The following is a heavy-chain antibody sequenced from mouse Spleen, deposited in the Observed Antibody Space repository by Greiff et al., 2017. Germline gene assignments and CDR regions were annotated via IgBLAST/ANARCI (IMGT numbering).Heavy chain of an antibody. Sequence: QVQLQQSGAELVRPGASVTLSCKASGYTFTDYEMHWVKQTPVHGLEWIGAIDPDTGGTAYNQKFKGKAILTADKSSSTAYMELRSLTSEDSAVYYCTRWGLSYPHFDYWGQGTTLTVSS. CDR1: GYTFTDYE. CDR2: IDPDTGGT. CDR3: TRWGLSYPHFDY. V-gene: IGHV1-15*01. D-gene: IGHD2-12*01. J-gene: IGHJ2*01.